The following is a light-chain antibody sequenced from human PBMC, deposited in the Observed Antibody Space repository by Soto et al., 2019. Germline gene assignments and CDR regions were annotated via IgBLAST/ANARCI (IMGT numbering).Light chain of an antibody. V-gene: IGKV3-15*01. CDR2: DAS. J-gene: IGKJ1*01. CDR3: QQYSNWPQT. CDR1: QSVSIN. Sequence: EIVMTQSPATLSSSPGESATLSCRASQSVSINLAGYHQKHGQAPRLLIYDASTRASGITASFSGSGSGTEFTLTISRLQSEDFAVDYCQQYSNWPQTFGQGTRVEIK.